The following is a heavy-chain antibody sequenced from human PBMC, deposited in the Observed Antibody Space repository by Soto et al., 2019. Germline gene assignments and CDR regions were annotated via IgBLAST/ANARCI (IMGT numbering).Heavy chain of an antibody. V-gene: IGHV4-31*03. D-gene: IGHD3-10*01. CDR2: IYYSGST. Sequence: TLSLTCTVSGGSISSGGYYWSWIRQHPGKGLEWIGYIYYSGSTYYNPSLKSRVTISVDKSKNEFSLKMSSVTDADTAVYYCASKFGQLLADAFDIWGQGTMVTVSS. CDR1: GGSISSGGYY. CDR3: ASKFGQLLADAFDI. J-gene: IGHJ3*02.